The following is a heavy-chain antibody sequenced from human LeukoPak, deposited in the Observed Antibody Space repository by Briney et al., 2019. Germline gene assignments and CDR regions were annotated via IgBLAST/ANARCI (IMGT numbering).Heavy chain of an antibody. CDR3: ARRVGSAVAGYNYGFGP. Sequence: PSETLSLTCTVSGGSISSSSYYWGWIRQPPGKGLEWIGSIYYSGSTYYNPSLKSRVTISLDTSENQFSLKLSSVTAADTAIYYCARRVGSAVAGYNYGFGPWGQGTLVTVSS. CDR1: GGSISSSSYY. D-gene: IGHD6-19*01. J-gene: IGHJ5*02. V-gene: IGHV4-39*07. CDR2: IYYSGST.